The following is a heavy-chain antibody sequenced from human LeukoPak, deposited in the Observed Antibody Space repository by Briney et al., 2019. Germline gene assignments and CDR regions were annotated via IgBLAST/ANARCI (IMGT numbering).Heavy chain of an antibody. CDR3: ATDAHKTLAAAGLLWDY. D-gene: IGHD6-13*01. Sequence: GASVKVSCKASGGTFSSYAISWVRQAPGQGLEWMGGIIPIFGTANYAQKFQGRVTITADESTSTAYMELSSLRSEDTAVYYCATDAHKTLAAAGLLWDYWGQGTLVTVSS. V-gene: IGHV1-69*13. J-gene: IGHJ4*02. CDR2: IIPIFGTA. CDR1: GGTFSSYA.